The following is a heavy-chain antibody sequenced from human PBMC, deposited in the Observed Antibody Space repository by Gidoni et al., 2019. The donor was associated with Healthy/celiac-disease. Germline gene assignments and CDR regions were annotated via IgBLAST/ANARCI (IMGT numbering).Heavy chain of an antibody. CDR2: IWCDGRNK. J-gene: IGHJ6*02. D-gene: IGHD3-9*01. Sequence: QVQLMESGGGVVQPGRSLRLSCAAYGFTFTIYGMHWVRQAQGKGLGWVAVIWCDGRNKYYADSVKGRFTISRDNSKNTLYLQMNSLRAEDTAVYYCARDQNYDILTGYYRVYYYGMDVWGQGTTVTVSS. CDR1: GFTFTIYG. CDR3: ARDQNYDILTGYYRVYYYGMDV. V-gene: IGHV3-33*01.